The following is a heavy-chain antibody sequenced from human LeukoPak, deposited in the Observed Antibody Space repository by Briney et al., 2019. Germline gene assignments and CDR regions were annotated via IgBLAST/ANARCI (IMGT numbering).Heavy chain of an antibody. CDR3: TTNRVYSASYWDFDY. CDR1: GFTFSSYT. J-gene: IGHJ4*02. Sequence: GGSLRLSCAASGFTFSSYTMNWVRQAPGKGLEWVSSISITSDYIYYADSVKGRFTISRDNAKNSLYLQMSSLRAEDTAVYYCTTNRVYSASYWDFDYWGQGTLVTVSS. D-gene: IGHD1-26*01. V-gene: IGHV3-21*01. CDR2: ISITSDYI.